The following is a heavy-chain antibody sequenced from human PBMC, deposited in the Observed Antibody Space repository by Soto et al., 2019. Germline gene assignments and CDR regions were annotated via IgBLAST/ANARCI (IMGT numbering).Heavy chain of an antibody. CDR3: VKDSRMNGYDQTFDY. CDR2: ISWNSGSI. V-gene: IGHV3-9*01. D-gene: IGHD5-12*01. CDR1: GFTFDDYA. J-gene: IGHJ4*02. Sequence: GGSLRLSCAASGFTFDDYAMHWVRQAPGKGLEWVSGISWNSGSIGYADSVKGRFTISRDNAKNSLYLQMNSLRAEDTALYYCVKDSRMNGYDQTFDYWGQGTLVTVSS.